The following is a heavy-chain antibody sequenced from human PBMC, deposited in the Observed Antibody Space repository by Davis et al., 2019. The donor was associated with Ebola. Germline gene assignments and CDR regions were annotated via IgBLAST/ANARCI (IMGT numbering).Heavy chain of an antibody. CDR1: GGSFRGYY. J-gene: IGHJ4*02. CDR3: ARGILARWGFDY. V-gene: IGHV4-34*01. CDR2: INHSGST. Sequence: SGTLSLTCAVYGGSFRGYYWSWIRQPPGKGLKWIGEINHSGSTNYNPSLKSRVTISVDTSKNQFSLKLSSVTAADTAVYYCARGILARWGFDYWGQGTLVTVSS. D-gene: IGHD4-23*01.